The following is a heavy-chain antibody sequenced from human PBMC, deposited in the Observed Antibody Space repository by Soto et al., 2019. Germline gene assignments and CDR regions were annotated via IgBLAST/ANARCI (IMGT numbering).Heavy chain of an antibody. CDR1: SVTSSTYI. V-gene: IGHV3-21*01. D-gene: IGHD5-18*01. CDR2: ISSSSSYI. J-gene: IGHJ4*02. Sequence: SWSLCHTSSSVTSSTYIKNLFRHAPGKGMEWVSSISSSSSYIYYADSVKGRFTISRDKSKNSLYLQMNSLRAGDTAVYDCARVPGLSRRPHSETDYSGQRTL. CDR3: ARVPGLSRRPHSETDY.